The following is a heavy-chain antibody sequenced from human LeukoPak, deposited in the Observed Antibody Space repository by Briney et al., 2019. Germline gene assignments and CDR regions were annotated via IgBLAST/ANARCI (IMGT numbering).Heavy chain of an antibody. CDR1: GFTFSSYG. Sequence: PGGSLRLSCAASGFTFSSYGMHWVRQAPGKGLEWVAVISYDGSNKYYADSVKGRFTISRDNSKNTLYLQMNSLRAEDTAVYYCAKEGGIAVGNDYWGQGTLVTVSS. V-gene: IGHV3-30*18. D-gene: IGHD6-19*01. CDR2: ISYDGSNK. CDR3: AKEGGIAVGNDY. J-gene: IGHJ4*02.